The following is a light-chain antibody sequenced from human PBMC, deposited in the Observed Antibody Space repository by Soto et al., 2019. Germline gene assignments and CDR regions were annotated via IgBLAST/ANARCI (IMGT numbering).Light chain of an antibody. Sequence: EIVLTQSPGTLSLSPGERATLSCRASQSVSSSNLASYQQKPGQAPRLLIYGASSRATGIPDRFSGSGSGTDFTLTISRLESEDFAVYYCQQYGSTPRTFGQGTKVEIK. J-gene: IGKJ1*01. CDR1: QSVSSSN. CDR3: QQYGSTPRT. CDR2: GAS. V-gene: IGKV3-20*01.